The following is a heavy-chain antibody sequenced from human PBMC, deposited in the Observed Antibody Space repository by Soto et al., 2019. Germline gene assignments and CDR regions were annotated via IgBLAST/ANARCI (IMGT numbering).Heavy chain of an antibody. CDR2: INHSGST. D-gene: IGHD2-2*02. Sequence: SETLSLTCAVYGGSFSGYYWSWIRQPPGKGLEWIGEINHSGSTDYNPSLKSRVTISVDTSKNQFSLKLSSVTAADTAVYYCARSGGYCSSTSCYMGYYYYGMDVWGQGTTVTVSS. CDR3: ARSGGYCSSTSCYMGYYYYGMDV. V-gene: IGHV4-34*01. J-gene: IGHJ6*02. CDR1: GGSFSGYY.